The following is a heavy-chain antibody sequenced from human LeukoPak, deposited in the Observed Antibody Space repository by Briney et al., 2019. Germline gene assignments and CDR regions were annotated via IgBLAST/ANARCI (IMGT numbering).Heavy chain of an antibody. D-gene: IGHD1-1*01. V-gene: IGHV3-7*01. CDR2: INQDGSQK. CDR1: GFTFSSEW. CDR3: ARDHDGKDC. Sequence: GGSLRLSXVASGFTFSSEWMSWVRQAPGKGLEWVTNINQDGSQKYYEDSVKGRFTVSRDNAKNSLYLHMNGLRADNMAIYYCARDHDGKDCWGQGTLVTVSS. J-gene: IGHJ4*02.